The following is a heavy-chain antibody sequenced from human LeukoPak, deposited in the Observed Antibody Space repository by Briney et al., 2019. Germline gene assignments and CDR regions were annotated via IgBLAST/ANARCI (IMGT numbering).Heavy chain of an antibody. D-gene: IGHD2-8*02. V-gene: IGHV4-38-2*02. CDR1: GYSISSGYY. J-gene: IGHJ4*02. Sequence: SETLSLTCTVSGYSISSGYYWGWIRQPPGKGLEWIGSIYHSGSTYYNPSLKSRVTISVDTSKNQFSLKLSSVTAADAAVYYFARGYWVYFYYWGQGTLVTVSS. CDR2: IYHSGST. CDR3: ARGYWVYFYY.